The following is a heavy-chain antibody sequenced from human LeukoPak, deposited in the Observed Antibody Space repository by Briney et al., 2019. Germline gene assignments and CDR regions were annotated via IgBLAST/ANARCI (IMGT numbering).Heavy chain of an antibody. CDR1: GYTFTGYY. Sequence: ASVKVSCKASGYTFTGYYMHWVRQAPGQGLEWMGWINPNSGGTNYAQKFQGRVTMTRDTSISTAYMELSRLRSDDTAVYYCARVERAVAGTGYYYYYYMDVWGKGTTVTVSS. J-gene: IGHJ6*03. D-gene: IGHD6-19*01. V-gene: IGHV1-2*02. CDR3: ARVERAVAGTGYYYYYYMDV. CDR2: INPNSGGT.